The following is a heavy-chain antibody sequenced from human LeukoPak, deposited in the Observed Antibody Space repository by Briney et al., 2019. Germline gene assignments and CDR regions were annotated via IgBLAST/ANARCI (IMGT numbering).Heavy chain of an antibody. CDR1: GFTFRSYD. J-gene: IGHJ5*02. CDR2: ISGSGGST. V-gene: IGHV3-23*01. Sequence: GGSLRLSCAASGFTFRSYDMSWVRQAPGKGLEWVSAISGSGGSTYYADSVKGRFTISRDNSKNTLYLQMNSLRAEDTAVYYCARHQISGSYDILPPFDPWGQGTLVTVSS. D-gene: IGHD3-9*01. CDR3: ARHQISGSYDILPPFDP.